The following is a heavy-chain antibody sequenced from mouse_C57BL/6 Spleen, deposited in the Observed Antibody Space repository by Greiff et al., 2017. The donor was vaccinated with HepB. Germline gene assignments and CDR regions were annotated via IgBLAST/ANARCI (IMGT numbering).Heavy chain of an antibody. CDR1: GFTFTDYY. J-gene: IGHJ2*01. CDR3: ARYAPLGGTEHYFDY. D-gene: IGHD4-1*01. CDR2: IRNKANGYTT. V-gene: IGHV7-3*01. Sequence: EVKLVESGGGLVQPGGSLSLSCAASGFTFTDYYMSWVRQPPGKALEWLGFIRNKANGYTTEYSASVKGKFTISRENYKSILYLPMNALRAEDSATYYCARYAPLGGTEHYFDYWGQGTTLTVSS.